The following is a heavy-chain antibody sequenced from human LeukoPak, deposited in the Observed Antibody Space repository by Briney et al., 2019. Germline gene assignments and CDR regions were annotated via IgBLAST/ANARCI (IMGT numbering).Heavy chain of an antibody. J-gene: IGHJ6*02. CDR1: GYTFTSYG. Sequence: ASVKVSCKASGYTFTSYGISWVRQAPGQGLEWMGWISAYNGNTNYAQKLQGRVTMTTDTSTSTAYMELRSLRSDDTAVYYCARGLGKYYDILTGYYDYYYYGMDVWGQGTTVTVSS. V-gene: IGHV1-18*01. CDR2: ISAYNGNT. CDR3: ARGLGKYYDILTGYYDYYYYGMDV. D-gene: IGHD3-9*01.